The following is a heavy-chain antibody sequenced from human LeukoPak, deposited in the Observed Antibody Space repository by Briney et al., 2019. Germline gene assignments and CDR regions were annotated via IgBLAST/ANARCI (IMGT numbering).Heavy chain of an antibody. CDR1: GYIFTSYG. CDR3: ATGGGAYYYDSSGGTYYFDY. J-gene: IGHJ4*02. CDR2: ISAYNGNT. Sequence: ASVKVSCKASGYIFTSYGISWVRQAPGQGLEWMGWISAYNGNTNYAQKLQGRVTMTTDTSTSTAYMELRSLRSDDTAVYYCATGGGAYYYDSSGGTYYFDYWGQGTLVTVSS. D-gene: IGHD3-22*01. V-gene: IGHV1-18*01.